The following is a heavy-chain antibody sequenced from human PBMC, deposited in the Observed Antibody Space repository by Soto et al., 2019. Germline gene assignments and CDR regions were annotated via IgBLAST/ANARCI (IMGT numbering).Heavy chain of an antibody. J-gene: IGHJ3*01. CDR3: AKTRLYDNNAYHRDGFDV. Sequence: EVKLLESGGGLVQPGESLRLSCAASGFRFWTYSMSWFRQAPGKGLEWVSGISGDGSATSYADSLKGRFTVSRDNSKDTLFLQMNTLRVEDTAVYDCAKTRLYDNNAYHRDGFDVWGPGTAVTVS. CDR1: GFRFWTYS. CDR2: ISGDGSAT. D-gene: IGHD3-16*01. V-gene: IGHV3-23*01.